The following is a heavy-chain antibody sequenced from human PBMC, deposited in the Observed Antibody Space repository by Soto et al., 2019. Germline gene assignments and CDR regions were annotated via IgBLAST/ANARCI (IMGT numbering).Heavy chain of an antibody. Sequence: QVQLQESGPGLVKPSQTLSLTCTVSGDSITSGVHYWSWIRQLPGKGLEWVGYIFYSGPTYYNPSLKSRVTIPKDTSTIQYSLKLNPVTAADTAVYYCARARVMLTFGGASEEWGIDSWGQGTLVTVSS. CDR3: ARARVMLTFGGASEEWGIDS. J-gene: IGHJ4*02. D-gene: IGHD3-16*01. CDR2: IFYSGPT. CDR1: GDSITSGVHY. V-gene: IGHV4-31*03.